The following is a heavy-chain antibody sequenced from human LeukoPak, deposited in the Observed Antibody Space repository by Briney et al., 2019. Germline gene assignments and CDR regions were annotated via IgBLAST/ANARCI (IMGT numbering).Heavy chain of an antibody. V-gene: IGHV4-59*01. J-gene: IGHJ4*02. Sequence: SETLSLTCTVSGGSISSYYWSWIRQPPGKGLEWIGYIYYSGSTNYNPSLKSRVTISVDTSKNQFSLKLSSVTAADTAVNYCAREDSSGWLTFDYWGQGTLVTVSS. CDR2: IYYSGST. CDR1: GGSISSYY. D-gene: IGHD6-19*01. CDR3: AREDSSGWLTFDY.